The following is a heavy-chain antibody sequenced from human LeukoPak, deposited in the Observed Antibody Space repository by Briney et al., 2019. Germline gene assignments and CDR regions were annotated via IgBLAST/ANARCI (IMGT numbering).Heavy chain of an antibody. CDR2: IYHSGST. CDR1: GGSISSGDYY. CDR3: AARRGDCSSTSCSRGAFDI. Sequence: SETLSLTCTVSGGSISSGDYYWSWIRQPPGKGLEWIGYIYHSGSTYYNPSLKSRVTISVDTSKNQFSLKLSSVTAADTAVYYCAARRGDCSSTSCSRGAFDIWGQGTMVTVSS. J-gene: IGHJ3*02. D-gene: IGHD2-2*01. V-gene: IGHV4-30-4*01.